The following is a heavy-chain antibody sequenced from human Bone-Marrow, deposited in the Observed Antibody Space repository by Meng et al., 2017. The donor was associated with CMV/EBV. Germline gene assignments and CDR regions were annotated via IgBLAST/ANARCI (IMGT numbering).Heavy chain of an antibody. V-gene: IGHV3-7*01. D-gene: IGHD3-3*01. J-gene: IGHJ4*02. CDR1: GFPFSSSW. CDR3: ARVPYDFFGYYFDY. CDR2: IKSDGSEK. Sequence: GESLKIACEASGFPFSSSWMTWVRQAPGKGLEWVANIKSDGSEKYYVDSVKGRFTISRVNAKNSLYLQMNSLRAEDTAVYYCARVPYDFFGYYFDYWGQGTLVTVSS.